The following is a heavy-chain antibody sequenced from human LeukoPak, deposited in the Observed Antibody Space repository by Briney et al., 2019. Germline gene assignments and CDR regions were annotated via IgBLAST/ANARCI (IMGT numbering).Heavy chain of an antibody. J-gene: IGHJ4*02. V-gene: IGHV1-8*01. D-gene: IGHD3-3*01. CDR3: ARGSSYDFWSGYWEDY. CDR1: GYTFTSYD. CDR2: MNPNSGNT. Sequence: ASAKVSCKASGYTFTSYDINWVRQATGQGLEWMGWMNPNSGNTGYAQKFQGRVTMARNTSISTAYMELSSLRSEDTAVYYCARGSSYDFWSGYWEDYWGQGTLVTVSS.